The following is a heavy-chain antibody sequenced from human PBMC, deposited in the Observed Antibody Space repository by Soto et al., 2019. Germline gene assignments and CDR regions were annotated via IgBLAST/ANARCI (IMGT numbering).Heavy chain of an antibody. Sequence: EVQLLESGGGLVQPGGSLRLSCAASGFTFSNYAMSWVRQAPGKGLEWVSSISDVGSSTYYADSVKGRFTVSRDKSMITLFLHMESLRVEGTAVYYFAQGGTSSWSTFDYWGQGTLVTVSS. CDR1: GFTFSNYA. CDR2: ISDVGSST. V-gene: IGHV3-23*01. CDR3: AQGGTSSWSTFDY. D-gene: IGHD6-13*01. J-gene: IGHJ4*02.